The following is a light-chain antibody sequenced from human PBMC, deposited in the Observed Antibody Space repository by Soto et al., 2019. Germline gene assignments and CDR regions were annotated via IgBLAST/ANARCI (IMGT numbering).Light chain of an antibody. V-gene: IGKV3-15*01. CDR2: GAS. CDR1: QSVSSN. Sequence: EIVMTQSPATLSVSPWERATLSCRASQSVSSNLAWYQQKPGQAPRLLIYGASTRAPGIPARFSGSGSGTEFTLTISSLQSEDFAVYYCQQYNNWPRTFGQGTKVDIK. CDR3: QQYNNWPRT. J-gene: IGKJ1*01.